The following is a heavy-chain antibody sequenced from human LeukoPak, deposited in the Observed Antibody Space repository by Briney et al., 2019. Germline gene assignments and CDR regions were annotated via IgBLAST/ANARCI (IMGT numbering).Heavy chain of an antibody. CDR1: GFTVSSNY. CDR2: TYSGGST. J-gene: IGHJ5*02. D-gene: IGHD6-19*01. CDR3: PRAAVAVDWFDP. Sequence: GGSLRLSCAASGFTVSSNYMSWVRQAPGKGLEWVSVTYSGGSTYYADSVKGRFTISRDNSKNTLYLQMNSLRAEDTAVYYCPRAAVAVDWFDPWGQGTLVTVSS. V-gene: IGHV3-66*02.